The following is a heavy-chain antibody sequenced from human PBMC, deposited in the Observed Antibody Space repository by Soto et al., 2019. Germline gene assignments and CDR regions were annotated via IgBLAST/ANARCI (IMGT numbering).Heavy chain of an antibody. CDR2: INSDGSST. Sequence: GGSLRLSCAASGFTFSSYWMHWVRQAPGKGLVWVSRINSDGSSTSYADSVKGRFTISRDNAKNTLYLQMNSLRAEDTAVYYCARGGFTRIVGSYYYYYGMDVWGQGTTVSVSS. D-gene: IGHD3-22*01. J-gene: IGHJ6*02. CDR1: GFTFSSYW. CDR3: ARGGFTRIVGSYYYYYGMDV. V-gene: IGHV3-74*01.